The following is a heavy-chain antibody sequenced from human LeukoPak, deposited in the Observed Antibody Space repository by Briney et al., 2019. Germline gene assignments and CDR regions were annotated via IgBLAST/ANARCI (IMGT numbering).Heavy chain of an antibody. CDR2: ISWNSGSI. Sequence: PGGSLRLSCVTSGFTFSIYSMNWVRQAPGKGLEWVSGISWNSGSIGYADSVKGRFTISRDNAKNTMYLEMNSLRVEDTALYYCAKDLFYDYGSGRGYMDVWGKGTTVTISS. CDR3: AKDLFYDYGSGRGYMDV. V-gene: IGHV3-9*01. CDR1: GFTFSIYS. D-gene: IGHD3-10*01. J-gene: IGHJ6*03.